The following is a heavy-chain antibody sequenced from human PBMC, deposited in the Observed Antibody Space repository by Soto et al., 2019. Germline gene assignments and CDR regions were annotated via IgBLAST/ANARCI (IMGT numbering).Heavy chain of an antibody. CDR2: LDWDDDK. Sequence: SGPTLVNPTQTLTLTCTFSGFSLSTSGMCVSWIRQPPGKALEWLALLDWDDDKYYSTSLKTRLPISKDTSKNQVVLTMTNMAPVDPATYSCARLPGIDWSSYYGLDVGGQGTTVTASS. CDR1: GFSLSTSGMC. D-gene: IGHD3-9*01. V-gene: IGHV2-70*01. CDR3: ARLPGIDWSSYYGLDV. J-gene: IGHJ6*02.